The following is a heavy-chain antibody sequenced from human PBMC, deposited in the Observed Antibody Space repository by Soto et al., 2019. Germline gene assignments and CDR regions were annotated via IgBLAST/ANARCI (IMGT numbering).Heavy chain of an antibody. CDR1: GYTFTTYG. Sequence: QVQLVQSGAEVKKPGASVKVSCKASGYTFTTYGISWMRQAPGQDLEWMGWVSPYNANRNYAQKLQGRVTMTTDTSTSTADMELRSLRSDDTAVYYCARDSGRDFDYWGQGTLVTVSS. CDR3: ARDSGRDFDY. CDR2: VSPYNANR. V-gene: IGHV1-18*01. J-gene: IGHJ4*02.